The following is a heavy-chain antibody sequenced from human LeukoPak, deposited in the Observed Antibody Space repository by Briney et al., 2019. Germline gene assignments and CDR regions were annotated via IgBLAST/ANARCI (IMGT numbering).Heavy chain of an antibody. J-gene: IGHJ4*02. D-gene: IGHD3-10*01. Sequence: GGSLRLSCAASGFTFSSYGMHWVRQAPGKGLEWVAFIRFDGSNKYYADSVKGRFTISRDNSKNTLYLQMNSLRAEDTAVYFCEKDRRGTVVLGPIMQTRDYYFEYWGQGALVTVS. CDR2: IRFDGSNK. CDR3: EKDRRGTVVLGPIMQTRDYYFEY. V-gene: IGHV3-30*02. CDR1: GFTFSSYG.